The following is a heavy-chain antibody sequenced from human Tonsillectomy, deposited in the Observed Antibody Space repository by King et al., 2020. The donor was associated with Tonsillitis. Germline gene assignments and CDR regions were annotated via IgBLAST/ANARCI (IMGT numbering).Heavy chain of an antibody. D-gene: IGHD2-8*01. J-gene: IGHJ6*03. Sequence: VQLVESGGGLVQPGGSLKLSCAASGFTFSGSAMHWVRQASGEGLEWICRIRSKANNYATAYGASVKGRFTISRDDSKNTAYLQMNSLKTDDTAVYYCTAMVASMDVWGKGTTVTVSS. CDR3: TAMVASMDV. CDR1: GFTFSGSA. V-gene: IGHV3-73*01. CDR2: IRSKANNYAT.